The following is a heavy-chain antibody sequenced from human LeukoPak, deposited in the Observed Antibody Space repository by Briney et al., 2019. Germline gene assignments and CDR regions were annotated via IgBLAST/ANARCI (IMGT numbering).Heavy chain of an antibody. CDR2: VGTAGDT. CDR1: GFTFSRFD. J-gene: IGHJ6*02. Sequence: GGSLRLSCSASGFTFSRFDLHWVRQATGKGLEWVSFVGTAGDTYYSGSVKGRFTISRENAKNSLYLQMNSLRAGDPAVYYCARAGNGVVGYYGMDVWGQGTTVTVSS. CDR3: ARAGNGVVGYYGMDV. D-gene: IGHD2-8*01. V-gene: IGHV3-13*04.